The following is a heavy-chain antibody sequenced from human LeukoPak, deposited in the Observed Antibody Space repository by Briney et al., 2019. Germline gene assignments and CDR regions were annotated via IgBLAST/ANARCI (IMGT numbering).Heavy chain of an antibody. CDR1: GYTFTSYA. Sequence: ASVKVSFKASGYTFTSYAMHWVRQAPGQRLEWMGWNNAGNGNTKYSQKFQGRVTITRDTSASTAYMELSSLRSEDTAVYYCARSPRGVGGLGYWGQGTLVTVSS. CDR3: ARSPRGVGGLGY. CDR2: NNAGNGNT. V-gene: IGHV1-3*01. J-gene: IGHJ4*02. D-gene: IGHD3-10*01.